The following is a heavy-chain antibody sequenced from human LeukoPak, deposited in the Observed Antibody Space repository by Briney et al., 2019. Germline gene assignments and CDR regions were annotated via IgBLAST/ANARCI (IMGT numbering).Heavy chain of an antibody. CDR2: ISSSSSYI. CDR3: ARDSTLKWELQSVNAFDI. Sequence: PGGSLRLSCAASGFTFSSYSINWVRQAPGKGLEWVSSISSSSSYIYYADSVKGRFTISRDNAKNSLYLQMNSLRAEDTAVYYCARDSTLKWELQSVNAFDIWGQGTMVTVSS. D-gene: IGHD1-26*01. CDR1: GFTFSSYS. J-gene: IGHJ3*02. V-gene: IGHV3-21*01.